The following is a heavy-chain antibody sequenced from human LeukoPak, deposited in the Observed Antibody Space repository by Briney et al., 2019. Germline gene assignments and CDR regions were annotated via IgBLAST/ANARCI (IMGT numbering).Heavy chain of an antibody. CDR1: GGSISSGGYS. J-gene: IGHJ4*02. D-gene: IGHD4-17*01. CDR2: IYHSGST. V-gene: IGHV4-30-2*01. CDR3: ATYSTTIDY. Sequence: SETLSLTCAVSGGSISSGGYSWSWIRQPPGKGLEWTGYIYHSGSTYYNPSLKSRVTISVDRSKNQFSLKLSSVTAADTAVYYCATYSTTIDYWGQGTLVTVSS.